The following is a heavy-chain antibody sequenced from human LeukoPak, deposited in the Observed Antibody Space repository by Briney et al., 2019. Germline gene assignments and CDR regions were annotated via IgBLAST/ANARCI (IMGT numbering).Heavy chain of an antibody. Sequence: GESLQISCYGSCYSFSTYWIGWVRQLPGKGLEWRGIIYPDDSDTRYSPSFQGQVTISADKPINTAYLQWSSLKASDTAIYYCARQTDLECVLGLAAVSFDYWGQGALVAVSS. CDR1: CYSFSTYW. D-gene: IGHD2-15*01. CDR2: IYPDDSDT. V-gene: IGHV5-51*01. J-gene: IGHJ4*02. CDR3: ARQTDLECVLGLAAVSFDY.